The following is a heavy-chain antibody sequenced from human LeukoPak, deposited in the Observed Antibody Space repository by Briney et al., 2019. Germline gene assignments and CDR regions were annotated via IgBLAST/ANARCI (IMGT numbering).Heavy chain of an antibody. CDR1: GFTFSSYW. D-gene: IGHD2-2*01. CDR2: IKQDGSEK. Sequence: GGSLRLSCAASGFTFSSYWMSWVRQAPGKGLEWVANIKQDGSEKYYVDSVKGRFTISRDNAKNSLYLQMNSLRAEDTAVYYCARDPISPYQLPYLDYWGQGTLVTVSS. CDR3: ARDPISPYQLPYLDY. V-gene: IGHV3-7*01. J-gene: IGHJ4*02.